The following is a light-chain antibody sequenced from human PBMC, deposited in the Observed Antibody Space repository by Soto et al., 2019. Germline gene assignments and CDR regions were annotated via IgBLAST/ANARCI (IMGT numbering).Light chain of an antibody. V-gene: IGKV1-8*01. CDR1: RGISSY. Sequence: AIRMTQSPSSLSASTGDRVTITCRASRGISSYLAWYQQKPGKAPKLLIYAASTLQSGVPSRFSGSGSGTEFTLTISCLQSEDFATYYCQQYYSYPQTFGPGTKVDIK. CDR2: AAS. CDR3: QQYYSYPQT. J-gene: IGKJ3*01.